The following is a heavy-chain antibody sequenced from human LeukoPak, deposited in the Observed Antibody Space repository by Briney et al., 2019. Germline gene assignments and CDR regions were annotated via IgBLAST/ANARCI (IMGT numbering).Heavy chain of an antibody. Sequence: PSETLSLTCDVSGGSVRSYWWGWVRQPAAKGLECLGRIYSTGSTRFNPSLKSRLTLSIDTSTNQFSLKLTSVTAADTAVYFCARQGYTVSYYFLDYWSQGTLVTVSS. D-gene: IGHD1-26*01. CDR1: GGSVRSYW. CDR2: IYSTGST. V-gene: IGHV4-4*07. J-gene: IGHJ4*02. CDR3: ARQGYTVSYYFLDY.